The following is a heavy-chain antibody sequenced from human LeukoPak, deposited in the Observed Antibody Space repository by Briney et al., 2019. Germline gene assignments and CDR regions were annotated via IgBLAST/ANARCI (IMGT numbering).Heavy chain of an antibody. Sequence: GGSLRPSCAASGFTFSTYEMNWVRQAPGKGLEWVSYISGRGTTRYYADSVKGRFTISRDNAKNSLYLQMNSLRAGDTAVYYCARMGVAVTTVDYWGQGTLVTVSS. J-gene: IGHJ4*02. CDR1: GFTFSTYE. V-gene: IGHV3-48*03. CDR3: ARMGVAVTTVDY. CDR2: ISGRGTTR. D-gene: IGHD4-17*01.